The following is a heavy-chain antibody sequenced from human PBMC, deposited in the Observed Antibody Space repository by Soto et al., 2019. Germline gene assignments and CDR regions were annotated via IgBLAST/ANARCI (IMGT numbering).Heavy chain of an antibody. V-gene: IGHV1-18*01. J-gene: IGHJ5*02. Sequence: GASVKVSCKASGYTFTSYGISWVRQAPGQGLEWMGWISAYNGNTNYAQKLQGRVTMTTDTSTSTAYMELRSLRSDDTAVYYCERLGHCSSTSCPTWFDPWGQGTLVTVSS. CDR2: ISAYNGNT. CDR1: GYTFTSYG. CDR3: ERLGHCSSTSCPTWFDP. D-gene: IGHD2-2*01.